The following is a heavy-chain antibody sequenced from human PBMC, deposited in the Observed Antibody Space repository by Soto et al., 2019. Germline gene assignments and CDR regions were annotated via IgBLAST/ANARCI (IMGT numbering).Heavy chain of an antibody. CDR3: ALGPRYDGTIYSSSLYYLPY. D-gene: IGHD6-13*01. CDR1: GFSLSTSGVG. Sequence: QITLKESGPTLVKPTQTLTLTCTFSGFSLSTSGVGVGWIRQPPGKALDWLALIYWDDDKRYSPSPKSRLTITTHTAKGTPVLTMTNMDPMDTATYISALGPRYDGTIYSSSLYYLPYWGQGTLVTVSS. J-gene: IGHJ4*02. CDR2: IYWDDDK. V-gene: IGHV2-5*02.